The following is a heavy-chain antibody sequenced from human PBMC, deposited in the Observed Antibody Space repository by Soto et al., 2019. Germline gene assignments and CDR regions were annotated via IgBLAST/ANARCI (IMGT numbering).Heavy chain of an antibody. CDR1: GFTFSSYA. CDR3: AKDPVEDYYDSSGYYGMDV. CDR2: ISGSGGST. D-gene: IGHD3-22*01. Sequence: LRLSCAASGFTFSSYAMSWVRQAPGKGLEWVSAISGSGGSTYYADSVKGRFTISRDNSKNTLYLQMNSLRAEDTAVYYCAKDPVEDYYDSSGYYGMDVWGQGTTVTVSS. V-gene: IGHV3-23*01. J-gene: IGHJ6*02.